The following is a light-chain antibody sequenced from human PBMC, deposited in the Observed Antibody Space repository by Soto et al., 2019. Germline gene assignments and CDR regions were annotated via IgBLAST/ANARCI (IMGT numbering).Light chain of an antibody. CDR2: AAS. V-gene: IGKV1-8*01. J-gene: IGKJ5*01. CDR3: QQYYSYPPIT. Sequence: AIRMTQSPSSLSASTGYRFTTTCRSSQGISSYLAWYQQKPGKAPKLLIYAASTLQSGVPSRFSGSGSGTDFTLTIRCLQSEDFATYYCQQYYSYPPITFGQGTRLEIK. CDR1: QGISSY.